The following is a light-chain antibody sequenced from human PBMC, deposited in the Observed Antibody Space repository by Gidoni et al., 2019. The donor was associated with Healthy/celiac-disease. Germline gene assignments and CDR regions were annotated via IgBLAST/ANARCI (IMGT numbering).Light chain of an antibody. V-gene: IGKV3-15*01. CDR2: GAS. CDR3: QQYNNWPYT. J-gene: IGKJ2*01. Sequence: PGERATLSCRASQSVSSNLAWYQQKPGQAPRLLIYGASTRATGIPARFSGSGSGTEFTLTISSLQSEDFAVYYCQQYNNWPYTFGQGTKLEIK. CDR1: QSVSSN.